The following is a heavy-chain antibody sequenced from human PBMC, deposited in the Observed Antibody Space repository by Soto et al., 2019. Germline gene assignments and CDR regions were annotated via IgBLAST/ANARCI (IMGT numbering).Heavy chain of an antibody. CDR3: AGFVVPASRNSDFDY. D-gene: IGHD2-15*01. V-gene: IGHV4-39*01. CDR1: GISVSTSDYY. CDR2: IYYSGST. Sequence: SETLSLTCTVSGISVSTSDYYWGWVRQPPGKGLDWIGNIYYSGSTFYNPSLRSRVTLSVDTPKNQFSLRLNSVTAADTAVYFCAGFVVPASRNSDFDYWGQGSLVTVFS. J-gene: IGHJ4*02.